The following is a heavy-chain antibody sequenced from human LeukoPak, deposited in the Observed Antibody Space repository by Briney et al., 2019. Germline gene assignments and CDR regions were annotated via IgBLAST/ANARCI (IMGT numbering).Heavy chain of an antibody. J-gene: IGHJ4*02. V-gene: IGHV4-59*01. CDR3: AREGDDYGGNSVGY. Sequence: SETLSLTCTVSGGSISGYYWIWIRQSPGKGLEWIGHIHDSGSTTYNPSLKSRVTISVDTSKNQFSLKLSSVTAADTAVYYCAREGDDYGGNSVGYWGQGTLVTVSS. CDR2: IHDSGST. D-gene: IGHD4-23*01. CDR1: GGSISGYY.